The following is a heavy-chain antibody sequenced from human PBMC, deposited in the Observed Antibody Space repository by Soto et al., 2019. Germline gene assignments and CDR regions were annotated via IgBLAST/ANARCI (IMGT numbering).Heavy chain of an antibody. J-gene: IGHJ5*02. CDR2: IYATATT. CDR3: VRDGTKTLRDWFDP. Sequence: SETLSLTCTVSGASISGFYWSWFRKSAGKGLEWIGRIYATATTDYNPSLKSRVIMSVDTSKKQFYMKLRSVTAADTAVYYCVRDGTKTLRDWFDPSGQGT. V-gene: IGHV4-4*07. D-gene: IGHD1-1*01. CDR1: GASISGFY.